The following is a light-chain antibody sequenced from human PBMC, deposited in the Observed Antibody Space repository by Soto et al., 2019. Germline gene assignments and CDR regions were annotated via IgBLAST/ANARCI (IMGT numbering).Light chain of an antibody. CDR2: AAS. V-gene: IGKV1-12*01. Sequence: DIQMTQSPSSVSASLGDRVTITCRASQGISGWLDWYQQKPGRALKLLFYAASTLQSGVPSRFSGTGSGTEFTLTISSLQPEDSATYFCLQTNSFPRTFGGGTKVEI. J-gene: IGKJ4*01. CDR1: QGISGW. CDR3: LQTNSFPRT.